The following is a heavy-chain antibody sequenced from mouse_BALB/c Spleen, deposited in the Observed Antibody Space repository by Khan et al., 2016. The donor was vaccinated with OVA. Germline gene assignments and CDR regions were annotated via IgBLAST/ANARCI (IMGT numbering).Heavy chain of an antibody. CDR3: ARNYDYDEGLAY. CDR2: IWRGGST. Sequence: VQLQQSGPGLVQPSQSLSITCTVSGFSLTTYGVHWVRQSPGKGLEWLGVIWRGGSTDYNAAFISRLSISQDSSKSHVFFKMNSLQVNDTAIYYCARNYDYDEGLAYWGQGTLVTVSA. J-gene: IGHJ3*01. V-gene: IGHV2-2*02. CDR1: GFSLTTYG. D-gene: IGHD2-4*01.